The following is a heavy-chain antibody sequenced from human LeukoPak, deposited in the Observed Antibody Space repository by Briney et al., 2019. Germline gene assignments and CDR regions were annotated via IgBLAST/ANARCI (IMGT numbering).Heavy chain of an antibody. V-gene: IGHV3-74*01. CDR2: IDTDGKTT. Sequence: GGSLRLSCAASGFTFNTYVMHWVRQSPGKGLVWVARIDTDGKTTTYADSVKGRFTISRGNAKNMLYVQMNSLRAEDTAVYYCVRDKDGYNFWGQGTLVSVSS. CDR1: GFTFNTYV. J-gene: IGHJ4*02. CDR3: VRDKDGYNF. D-gene: IGHD5-24*01.